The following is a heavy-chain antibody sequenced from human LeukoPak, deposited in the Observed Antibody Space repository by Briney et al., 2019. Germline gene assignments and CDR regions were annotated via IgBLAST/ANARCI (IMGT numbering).Heavy chain of an antibody. CDR3: ARVGYCSGGSCYSQGWFDP. CDR1: GYTFTGYY. Sequence: ASVKVSCKASGYTFTGYYMHWVRQAPGQGLEWMGWINPNSGGTNYAQKFQGRVTMTRDTSLSTAYMELSRLRSDDTAVYYCARVGYCSGGSCYSQGWFDPWGQGTLVTVSS. D-gene: IGHD2-15*01. CDR2: INPNSGGT. J-gene: IGHJ5*02. V-gene: IGHV1-2*02.